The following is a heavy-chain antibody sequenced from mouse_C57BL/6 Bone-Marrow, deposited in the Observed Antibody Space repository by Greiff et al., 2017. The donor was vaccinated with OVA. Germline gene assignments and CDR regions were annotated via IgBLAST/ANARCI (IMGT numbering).Heavy chain of an antibody. CDR3: TPYYYGSPFDY. Sequence: VQLQQSGAELVRPGASVKLSCTASGFTINDDYMHWVKQRPEQGLEWIGWIDPENGDTEYASKFQGKATITADTSSNTAYLQLSSLTSEDTAVYYCTPYYYGSPFDYWGQGTTLTVSS. CDR2: IDPENGDT. V-gene: IGHV14-4*01. J-gene: IGHJ2*01. CDR1: GFTINDDY. D-gene: IGHD1-1*01.